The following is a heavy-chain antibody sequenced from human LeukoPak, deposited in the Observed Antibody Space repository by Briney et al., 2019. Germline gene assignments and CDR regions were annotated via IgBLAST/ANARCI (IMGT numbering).Heavy chain of an antibody. CDR2: ISAYNGNT. CDR1: GYTFTSYG. V-gene: IGHV1-18*01. J-gene: IGHJ5*02. CDR3: ARDGGYCSGGSCYSNWFDP. Sequence: GASVKVSCKASGYTFTSYGISWVRQAPGQGLEWMGWISAYNGNTNYSQKLQGRVTMITDTSTSTAYMELRSLRSDDTAVYYCARDGGYCSGGSCYSNWFDPWGQGTLVTVSS. D-gene: IGHD2-15*01.